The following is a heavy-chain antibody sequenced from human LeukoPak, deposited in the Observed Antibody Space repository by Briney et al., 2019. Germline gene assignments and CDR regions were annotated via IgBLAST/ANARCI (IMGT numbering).Heavy chain of an antibody. CDR1: GYSLSSGYY. CDR3: ARGYDILTGFRLDY. CDR2: IYHSGST. Sequence: SETLSLTCAVSGYSLSSGYYWGWIRQPPGKGLEWIGSIYHSGSTYYNPSLKSRVTISVDTSKNQFSLKLSSVTAADTAVYYCARGYDILTGFRLDYWGQGTLVTVSS. D-gene: IGHD3-9*01. J-gene: IGHJ4*02. V-gene: IGHV4-38-2*01.